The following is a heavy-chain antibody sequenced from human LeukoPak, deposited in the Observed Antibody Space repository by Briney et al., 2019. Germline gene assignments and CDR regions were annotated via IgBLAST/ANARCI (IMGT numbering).Heavy chain of an antibody. V-gene: IGHV1-18*01. J-gene: IGHJ4*02. D-gene: IGHD3-22*01. CDR2: MNPNSGNT. CDR1: GYTFTSYG. CDR3: ARGLYYYDSSGYANDY. Sequence: ASVKVSCKASGYTFTSYGISWVRQATGQGLEWMGWMNPNSGNTGYAQKLQGRVTMTTDTSTSTAYMELRSLRSDDTAVYYCARGLYYYDSSGYANDYWGQGTLVTVSS.